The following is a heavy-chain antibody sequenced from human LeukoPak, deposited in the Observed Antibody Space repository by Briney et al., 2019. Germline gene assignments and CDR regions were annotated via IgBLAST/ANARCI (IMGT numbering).Heavy chain of an antibody. D-gene: IGHD3-22*01. Sequence: PSETLSLTCTVSGGSISSYYWSWIRQPPGKGLEWIRYIYYSGSTNYNPSLKSRFTISVDTSKNQFSLKLSSVTAADTAVYYCARTYYYDSSGYSFDYWGQGTLVTVSS. V-gene: IGHV4-59*01. CDR1: GGSISSYY. CDR2: IYYSGST. J-gene: IGHJ4*02. CDR3: ARTYYYDSSGYSFDY.